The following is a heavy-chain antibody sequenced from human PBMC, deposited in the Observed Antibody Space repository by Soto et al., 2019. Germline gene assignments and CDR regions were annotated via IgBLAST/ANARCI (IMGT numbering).Heavy chain of an antibody. CDR1: GFTFSSYA. J-gene: IGHJ6*02. Sequence: GGSLRLSCAASGFTFSSYAMSWVRQAPGKGLEWVSAISGSGGSTYYADSVKGRFTISRDNSKNTLYLQMNSLRAEDTAVYYCAKDEDGYGAYYYYYGMDVWGQETTVTVSS. CDR2: ISGSGGST. D-gene: IGHD5-18*01. CDR3: AKDEDGYGAYYYYYGMDV. V-gene: IGHV3-23*01.